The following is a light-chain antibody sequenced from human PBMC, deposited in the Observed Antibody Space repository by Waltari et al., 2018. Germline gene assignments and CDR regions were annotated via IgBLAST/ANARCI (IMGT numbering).Light chain of an antibody. Sequence: EVVLTQSPGTLSLSPGERATLSCRASQSVSKYLAWYQQRPGQDPRLLIYASSTRATGIPDRYSGSGYGTDFSLTISRLEREEFAVYYCQNHERLPAKFGQGTKVEIK. J-gene: IGKJ1*01. V-gene: IGKV3-20*01. CDR1: QSVSKY. CDR2: ASS. CDR3: QNHERLPAK.